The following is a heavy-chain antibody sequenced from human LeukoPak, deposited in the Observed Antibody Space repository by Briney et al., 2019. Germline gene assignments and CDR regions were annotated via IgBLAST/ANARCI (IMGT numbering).Heavy chain of an antibody. D-gene: IGHD2-2*01. V-gene: IGHV4-34*01. J-gene: IGHJ4*02. CDR2: INHSGST. CDR1: GGSFSGYY. CDR3: AAYQPYFDY. Sequence: SETLSLTCAVYGGSFSGYYWSWIRQPPGKGLERIGEINHSGSTNYNPSLKSRVTISVDTSKNQFSLKLSSVTAADTAVYYCAAYQPYFDYWGQGTLVTVSS.